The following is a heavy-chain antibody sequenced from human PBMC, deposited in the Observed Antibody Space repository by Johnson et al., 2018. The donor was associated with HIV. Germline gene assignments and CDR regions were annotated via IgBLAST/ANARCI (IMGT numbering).Heavy chain of an antibody. CDR3: ASYSSSDAFDI. Sequence: QVQLVESGGGVVQPGRSLRLSCAASGFTFSSYGMHWVRQAPGKGLEWVAVISYDGRTKYYADSVKGRFTISRDTAKNSLYLQMNSLRAEDTAVYYCASYSSSDAFDIWGQGTMVTVSP. CDR2: ISYDGRTK. J-gene: IGHJ3*02. CDR1: GFTFSSYG. V-gene: IGHV3-30*03. D-gene: IGHD6-6*01.